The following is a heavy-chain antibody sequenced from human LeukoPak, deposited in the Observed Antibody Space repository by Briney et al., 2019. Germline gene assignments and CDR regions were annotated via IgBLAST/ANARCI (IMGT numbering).Heavy chain of an antibody. CDR1: GGSISSYY. J-gene: IGHJ4*02. CDR3: ARVPRLSGYEFDY. V-gene: IGHV4-59*01. CDR2: IYYSGST. Sequence: SETLSLTCTVSGGSISSYYWSWIRQPPGKGLEWIGYIYYSGSTNYNPSLKSRVTISVDTSKNRFSLKLSSVTAADTAVYYCARVPRLSGYEFDYWGQGTLVTVSA. D-gene: IGHD5-12*01.